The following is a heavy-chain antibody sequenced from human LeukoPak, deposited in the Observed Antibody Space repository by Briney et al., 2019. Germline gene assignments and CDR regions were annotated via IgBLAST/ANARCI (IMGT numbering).Heavy chain of an antibody. CDR2: IYYSGST. Sequence: SETLSLTCTVSGGSISSYYWSWIRQPPGKGLEWIGYIYYSGSTNYNPSLKSRVTISVDTSKNQFSLRLTSVTAADTAVYYCARGPDSSGYHFDCWGQGTLVTVSS. V-gene: IGHV4-59*01. J-gene: IGHJ4*02. D-gene: IGHD3-22*01. CDR1: GGSISSYY. CDR3: ARGPDSSGYHFDC.